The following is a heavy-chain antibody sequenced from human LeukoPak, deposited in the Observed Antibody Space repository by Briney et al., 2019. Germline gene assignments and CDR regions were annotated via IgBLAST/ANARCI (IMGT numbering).Heavy chain of an antibody. D-gene: IGHD5/OR15-5a*01. V-gene: IGHV3-23*01. CDR2: IGASGGTT. Sequence: PGGSLRLSCAASGFIFSNYVMSWVRQAPGKGLEWVSGIGASGGTTYYVDSVKGRFTISRDNSNNTLYLQMNSLRAEDTAVYYCAQHKSRPSHPFDYWGQGALVTVSS. CDR3: AQHKSRPSHPFDY. CDR1: GFIFSNYV. J-gene: IGHJ4*02.